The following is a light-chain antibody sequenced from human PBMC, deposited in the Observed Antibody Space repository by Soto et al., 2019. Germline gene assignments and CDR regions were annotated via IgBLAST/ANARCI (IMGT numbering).Light chain of an antibody. CDR2: RKD. V-gene: IGLV1-47*01. CDR1: RSDIGSNY. Sequence: QSVLTQPPSASGTPGQRVTISCSGSRSDIGSNYVYWYQHLPGMAPKLLIYRKDQRPSGVPDRISGSRSGTSASLAIIGLRSEDEADYYCASWDDTLSVPIFGGGTKLTVL. CDR3: ASWDDTLSVPI. J-gene: IGLJ2*01.